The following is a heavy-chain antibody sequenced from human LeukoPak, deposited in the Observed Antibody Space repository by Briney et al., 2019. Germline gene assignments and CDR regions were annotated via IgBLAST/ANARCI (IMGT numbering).Heavy chain of an antibody. CDR2: IKEDGSER. CDR3: AREPSSNWFDP. Sequence: GASLRLSCEGSAFIFSGHWMNWVRQTPGKGLEWVASIKEDGSERQYVDSVKGRFSISRDNTKGSLFLQLNSLRAEDTAVYYCAREPSSNWFDPWGQGTLVTVSS. J-gene: IGHJ5*02. CDR1: AFIFSGHW. V-gene: IGHV3-7*03.